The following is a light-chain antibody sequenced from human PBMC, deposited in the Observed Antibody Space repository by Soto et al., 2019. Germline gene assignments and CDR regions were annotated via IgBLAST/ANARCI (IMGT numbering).Light chain of an antibody. V-gene: IGKV1-13*02. CDR3: LLFNTYPRA. CDR1: QGIGSA. Sequence: AIQLTQSPSSLSASIGDRVTITCRARQGIGSALAWYQQEPGKPPKLLIFDASTLENGVPSRFSGGGSGTDFTLTISSLQPEDFATYYCLLFNTYPRAFGGGTKVEIK. CDR2: DAS. J-gene: IGKJ4*01.